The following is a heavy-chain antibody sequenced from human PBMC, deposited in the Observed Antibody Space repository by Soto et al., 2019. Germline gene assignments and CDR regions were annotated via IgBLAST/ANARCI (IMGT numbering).Heavy chain of an antibody. D-gene: IGHD5-18*01. CDR1: GFTFSNAW. J-gene: IGHJ5*02. Sequence: EVQLVESGGGLVKPGGSLRLSCAASGFTFSNAWMSWVRQAPGKGLKWVGRIKSKTDGGTTDYAAPVKGRFTISRDDSKNTLYLQMNSLKTEDTAVYYCTTGKKSYGHNVRFDPWGQGTLVTVSS. CDR2: IKSKTDGGTT. CDR3: TTGKKSYGHNVRFDP. V-gene: IGHV3-15*01.